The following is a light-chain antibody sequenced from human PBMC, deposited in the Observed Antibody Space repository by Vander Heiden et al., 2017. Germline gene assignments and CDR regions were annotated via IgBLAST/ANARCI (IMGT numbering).Light chain of an antibody. V-gene: IGKV4-1*01. CDR1: WSVLYNSNKKDY. CDR3: QQYLNTPS. CDR2: WAA. Sequence: DIVMTQSPDSLAVCLGERATISCKSSWSVLYNSNKKDYLAWYQHKPGQSPKLRISWAAVRESGVPDRFSGSGSGTDFTLTISGLQAADAAVYYCQQYLNTPSFGGGTKVEIK. J-gene: IGKJ4*01.